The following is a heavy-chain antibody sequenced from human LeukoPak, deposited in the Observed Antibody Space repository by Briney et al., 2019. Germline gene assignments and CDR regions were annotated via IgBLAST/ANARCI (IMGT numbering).Heavy chain of an antibody. CDR1: GGSFSGYY. D-gene: IGHD1-26*01. Sequence: SETLSLTCAVYGGSFSGYYWSWIRQPPGKGLEWIGEINHSGSTNYNPSLKSRVNILVDKSKNQLSLIMSSLTAADTAVYYCARDVGARLPGIWGQGTLVTVSS. CDR3: ARDVGARLPGI. V-gene: IGHV4-34*01. CDR2: INHSGST. J-gene: IGHJ4*02.